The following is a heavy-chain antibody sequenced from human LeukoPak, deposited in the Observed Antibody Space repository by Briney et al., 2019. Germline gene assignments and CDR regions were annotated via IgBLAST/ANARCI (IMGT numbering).Heavy chain of an antibody. CDR2: ISSSSSYT. V-gene: IGHV3-11*05. Sequence: GGSLRLSCAASGFTFSDYYMSWIRQAPGKGLEWVSYISSSSSYTNYADSVKGRFTISRDNAKNSLYLQMNSLRAEDTAVYYCAREGYSSGWYGGEDYWGQGTLVTVSS. D-gene: IGHD6-19*01. CDR1: GFTFSDYY. J-gene: IGHJ4*02. CDR3: AREGYSSGWYGGEDY.